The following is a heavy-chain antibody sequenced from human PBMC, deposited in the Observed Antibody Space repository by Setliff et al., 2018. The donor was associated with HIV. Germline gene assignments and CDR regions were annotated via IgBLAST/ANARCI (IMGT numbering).Heavy chain of an antibody. CDR3: ATQTGFYNSHWYDY. CDR1: GFTFSSYE. Sequence: LSLSCAASGFTFSSYEMTWLRRAPGRGLEWVANIKQDGSDMHYIESVKGRFTIFRDNAKNSVFLQMNSLRAGDTGVYYCATQTGFYNSHWYDYWGQGTMVTVSS. V-gene: IGHV3-7*01. J-gene: IGHJ4*02. CDR2: IKQDGSDM. D-gene: IGHD6-13*01.